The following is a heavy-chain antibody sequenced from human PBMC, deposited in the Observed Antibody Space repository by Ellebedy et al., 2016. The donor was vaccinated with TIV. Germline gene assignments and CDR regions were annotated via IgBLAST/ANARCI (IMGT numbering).Heavy chain of an antibody. D-gene: IGHD3-9*01. J-gene: IGHJ5*02. CDR2: INHSGST. CDR3: ARGPVHGMYDIRRRLGFDP. Sequence: SETLSLXXTVSGGSISSYYWSWIRQPPGQGLEWIGEINHSGSTNYNPSLKSRVTISVDTSKNQFSLKLSSVTAADTAVYYCARGPVHGMYDIRRRLGFDPWGQGTLVTVSS. CDR1: GGSISSYY. V-gene: IGHV4-34*01.